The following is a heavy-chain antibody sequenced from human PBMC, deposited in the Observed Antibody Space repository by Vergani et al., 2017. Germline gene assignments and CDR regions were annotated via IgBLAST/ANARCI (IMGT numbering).Heavy chain of an antibody. CDR1: GFTFSGSA. CDR3: ARASGIAAAGTVTYYFDY. D-gene: IGHD6-13*01. CDR2: IRSKANSYAT. J-gene: IGHJ4*02. V-gene: IGHV3-73*01. Sequence: EVQLVESGGGLVQPGGSLKLSCAASGFTFSGSAMHWVRQASGKGLEWVGRIRSKANSYATAYAASVKGRFTISRDDSKNTAYLQMNSLKTEDTAVYYCARASGIAAAGTVTYYFDYWGQGTLVTVSS.